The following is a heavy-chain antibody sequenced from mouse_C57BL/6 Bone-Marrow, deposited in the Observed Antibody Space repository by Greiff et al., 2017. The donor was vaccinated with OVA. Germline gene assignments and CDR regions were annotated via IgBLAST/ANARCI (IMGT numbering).Heavy chain of an antibody. CDR2: ISSGGDYI. J-gene: IGHJ4*01. CDR1: GFTFSSYA. Sequence: EVQLVESGEGLVKPGGSLKLSCAASGFTFSSYAMSWVRQTPEKRLEWVAYISSGGDYIYYADTVKGRFTISRDNARNTLYLQMSSLKSEDTAMYYCTRVGSYLRRDYAMDYWGQGTSVTVSS. V-gene: IGHV5-9-1*02. D-gene: IGHD2-10*01. CDR3: TRVGSYLRRDYAMDY.